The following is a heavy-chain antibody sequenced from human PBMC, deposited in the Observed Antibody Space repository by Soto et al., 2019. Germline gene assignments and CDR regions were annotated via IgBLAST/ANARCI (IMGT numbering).Heavy chain of an antibody. CDR1: GFTFSSYS. D-gene: IGHD6-6*01. CDR3: AREYSSSLYY. CDR2: ISSSSSYI. V-gene: IGHV3-21*01. J-gene: IGHJ4*02. Sequence: PGGSLRLSCAASGFTFSSYSMNWVRQAPGKGLEWVSSISSSSSYICYADSVKGRFTISRDNAKNSLYLQMNSLRAEDTAVYYCAREYSSSLYYWGQGTLVTVSS.